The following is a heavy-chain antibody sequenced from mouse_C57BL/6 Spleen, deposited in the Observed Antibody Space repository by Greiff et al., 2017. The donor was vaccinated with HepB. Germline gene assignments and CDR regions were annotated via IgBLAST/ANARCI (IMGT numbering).Heavy chain of an antibody. CDR2: ISGGGGNT. CDR3: AASYYYGSSPFFDY. J-gene: IGHJ2*01. D-gene: IGHD1-1*01. CDR1: GFTFSSYT. V-gene: IGHV5-9*01. Sequence: EVNVVESGGGLVKPGGSLKLSCAASGFTFSSYTMSWVRQTPEKRLEWVATISGGGGNTYYPDSVKGRFTISRDNAKNTLYLQMSSLRSEDTALYYCAASYYYGSSPFFDYWGQGTTLTVSS.